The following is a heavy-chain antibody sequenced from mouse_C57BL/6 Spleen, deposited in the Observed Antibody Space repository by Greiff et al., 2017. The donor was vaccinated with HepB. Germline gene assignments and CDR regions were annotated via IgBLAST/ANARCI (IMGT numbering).Heavy chain of an antibody. CDR3: ARDGPYYFDY. CDR2: IHPNSGST. J-gene: IGHJ2*01. V-gene: IGHV1-64*01. Sequence: QVQLKQSGAELVKPGASVKLSCKASGYTFTSYWMHWVKQRPGQGLEWIGMIHPNSGSTNYNEKFKSKATLTVDKSSSTAYMQLSSLTSEDSAVYYCARDGPYYFDYWGQGTTLTVSS. CDR1: GYTFTSYW. D-gene: IGHD1-1*01.